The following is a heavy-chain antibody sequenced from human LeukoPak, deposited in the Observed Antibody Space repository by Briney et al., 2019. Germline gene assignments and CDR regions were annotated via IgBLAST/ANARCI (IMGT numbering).Heavy chain of an antibody. CDR3: ARPNYSSTSCHLGIDY. D-gene: IGHD2-2*01. J-gene: IGHJ4*02. Sequence: SETLSLTCIVSGGSISSDYWGWIRQPPGKGLEWIGSIYHSGSTYYNPSLKSRVTISVDTSKNQFSLKLSSVTAADTAVYYCARPNYSSTSCHLGIDYWGQGTLVTVSS. V-gene: IGHV4-38-2*02. CDR2: IYHSGST. CDR1: GGSISSDY.